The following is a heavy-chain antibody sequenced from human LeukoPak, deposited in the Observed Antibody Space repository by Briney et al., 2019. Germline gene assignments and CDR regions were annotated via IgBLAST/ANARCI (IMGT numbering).Heavy chain of an antibody. J-gene: IGHJ4*02. V-gene: IGHV4-59*01. Sequence: SETLSLTCTVSGGSISSYYWSWIRQPPGKGLEWIGYIYYSGSTNYNPSLKSRVTISVDTSKNQFSLKLSSVTAADTAVYYCAGGLSGGYTPSCDYWGQGTLVTVSS. CDR3: AGGLSGGYTPSCDY. CDR2: IYYSGST. CDR1: GGSISSYY. D-gene: IGHD2-15*01.